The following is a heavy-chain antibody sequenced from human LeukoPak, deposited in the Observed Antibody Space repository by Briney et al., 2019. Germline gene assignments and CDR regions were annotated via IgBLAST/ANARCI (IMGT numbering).Heavy chain of an antibody. D-gene: IGHD3-22*01. Sequence: KPSETLSLTCTVSGGSISSYYWSWIRQPPGKGLEWIGYIYYSGSTNYNPSLKSRVTISVDTSKNQFSLKLSSVTAADTAVYYCARGYDSSGYYYKRAYYFDYWGQGTLVTVSS. CDR2: IYYSGST. V-gene: IGHV4-59*08. CDR1: GGSISSYY. CDR3: ARGYDSSGYYYKRAYYFDY. J-gene: IGHJ4*02.